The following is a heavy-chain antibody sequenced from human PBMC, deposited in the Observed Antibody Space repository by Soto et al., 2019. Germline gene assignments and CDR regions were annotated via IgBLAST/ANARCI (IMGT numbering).Heavy chain of an antibody. J-gene: IGHJ4*02. Sequence: PGGSLRLSCAASGFTVSSNYMSWVRQAPGKGLEWVSVIYTGGKTDYAGSVKGRFTISRDNSKRTVYLQRNSLRAEDTGVYYGARARDGYNFLYEPTWGQGTRGTVSA. CDR3: ARARDGYNFLYEPT. D-gene: IGHD5-12*01. CDR2: IYTGGKT. CDR1: GFTVSSNY. V-gene: IGHV3-53*01.